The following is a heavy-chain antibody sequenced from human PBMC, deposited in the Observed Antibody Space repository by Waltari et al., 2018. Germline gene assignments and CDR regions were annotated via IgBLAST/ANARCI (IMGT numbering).Heavy chain of an antibody. CDR2: INPYTGVT. Sequence: QVQLVQSGSEVKKAGASVKVSRKASGYTFIGYYIYWVRQAPGQGLEWVGRINPYTGVTDYAQRFQDRVTVSRDTSISTAYMDMRRLRSDDTAVYFCARLWDSNVGYLTRPMDVWGQGTTVTVS. CDR1: GYTFIGYY. V-gene: IGHV1-2*06. D-gene: IGHD3-16*01. J-gene: IGHJ6*02. CDR3: ARLWDSNVGYLTRPMDV.